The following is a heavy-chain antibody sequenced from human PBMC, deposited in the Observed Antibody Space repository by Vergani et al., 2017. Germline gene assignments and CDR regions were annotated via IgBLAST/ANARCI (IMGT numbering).Heavy chain of an antibody. J-gene: IGHJ6*02. CDR1: GGTFSSYT. D-gene: IGHD2/OR15-2a*01. Sequence: QVQLVQSGAEVKKPGSSVKVSCKASGGTFSSYTISWVRQAPGQGLEWVGRIITILGTANYAQKFKGRVTITADKSTSTAYMELSSLRSEDTAVYYCARVGNSVYSYGMDVWGQGTTVTVSS. V-gene: IGHV1-69*08. CDR2: IITILGTA. CDR3: ARVGNSVYSYGMDV.